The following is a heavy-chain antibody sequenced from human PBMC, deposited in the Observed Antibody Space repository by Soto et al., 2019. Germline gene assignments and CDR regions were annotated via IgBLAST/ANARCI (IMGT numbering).Heavy chain of an antibody. CDR1: GFSLSTSGMC. D-gene: IGHD6-13*01. Sequence: SGPTLVNPTQTLTLTCTFSGFSLSTSGMCVSWIRQPPGKALEWLARIDWDDDKYYSTSLKTRLTISKDTSKNQVVLTMTNMDPVDTATYYCARIRSNRWKHDYWGQGTPVTVSS. J-gene: IGHJ4*02. CDR2: IDWDDDK. CDR3: ARIRSNRWKHDY. V-gene: IGHV2-70*11.